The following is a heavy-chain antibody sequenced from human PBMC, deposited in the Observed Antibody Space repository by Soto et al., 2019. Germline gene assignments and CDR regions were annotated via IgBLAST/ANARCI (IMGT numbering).Heavy chain of an antibody. CDR3: AKERVAGTLGTVDY. D-gene: IGHD6-19*01. Sequence: EVQLLESGGGLVQPGGSLRLSCAASGFTFSSYAMSWVRQAPWKGLEWVSAISGSGGSTYYADSVKGRFTISRDNSKNPLYRQRNSLRAEDTAVYDGAKERVAGTLGTVDYWGQGTLVTVSS. V-gene: IGHV3-23*01. J-gene: IGHJ4*02. CDR2: ISGSGGST. CDR1: GFTFSSYA.